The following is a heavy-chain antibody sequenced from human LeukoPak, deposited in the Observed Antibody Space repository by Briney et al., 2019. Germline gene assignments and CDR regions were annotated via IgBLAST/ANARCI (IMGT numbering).Heavy chain of an antibody. CDR3: ARVSFYCSSTSCTWGPHFDP. CDR2: IIPIFGTA. Sequence: SVKVSCKASGGTFSSYAISWVRQAPGQGLEWMGGIIPIFGTANYAQKFQGRVTITADVSTSTAYMELSSLRSEDTAVYYCARVSFYCSSTSCTWGPHFDPWGQGTLVTVSS. D-gene: IGHD2-2*01. J-gene: IGHJ5*02. V-gene: IGHV1-69*01. CDR1: GGTFSSYA.